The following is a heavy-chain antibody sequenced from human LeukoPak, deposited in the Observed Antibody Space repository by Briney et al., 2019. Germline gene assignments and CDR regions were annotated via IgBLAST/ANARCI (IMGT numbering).Heavy chain of an antibody. CDR3: ARDLGRGIQLWYTFSFDY. CDR1: GYTFTGYY. CDR2: INPNSGGT. D-gene: IGHD5-18*01. J-gene: IGHJ4*02. Sequence: ASVKVSCKASGYTFTGYYMHWVRQAPGQGLEWMGWINPNSGGTNYAQKFQGRVTMTRDTSISTAYMELSRLRSDDTAVYYCARDLGRGIQLWYTFSFDYWAREPWSPSPQ. V-gene: IGHV1-2*02.